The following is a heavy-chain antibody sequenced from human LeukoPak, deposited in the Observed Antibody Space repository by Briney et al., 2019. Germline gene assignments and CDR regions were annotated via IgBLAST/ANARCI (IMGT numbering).Heavy chain of an antibody. D-gene: IGHD3-16*01. CDR3: ARGNYEYVWGSYPLIW. CDR2: ISTSSSYI. J-gene: IGHJ3*01. CDR1: GFTFSSYS. V-gene: IGHV3-21*01. Sequence: GGSLRLSCAASGFTFSSYSMNWVRQAPGKGLEWVSFISTSSSYIYYADSVKGRFTISRDNAKNSLYLQMNSLRAEDTAVYYCARGNYEYVWGSYPLIWWGQGTKVTVSS.